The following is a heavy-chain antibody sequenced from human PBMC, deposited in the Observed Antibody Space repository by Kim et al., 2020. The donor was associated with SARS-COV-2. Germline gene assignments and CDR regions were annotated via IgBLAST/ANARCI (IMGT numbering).Heavy chain of an antibody. CDR3: ARERSRLFDP. D-gene: IGHD1-26*01. Sequence: SETLSLTCTVSGGSISSGGYYWSWIRQHPGKGLEWIGYIYYSGSTYYNPSLKSRVTISVDTSKNQFSLKLSSVTAADTAVYYCARERSRLFDPWGQGTLVTVSS. CDR2: IYYSGST. V-gene: IGHV4-31*03. J-gene: IGHJ5*02. CDR1: GGSISSGGYY.